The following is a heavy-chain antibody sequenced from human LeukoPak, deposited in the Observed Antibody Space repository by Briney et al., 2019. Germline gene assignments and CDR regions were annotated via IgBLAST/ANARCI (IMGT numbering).Heavy chain of an antibody. CDR3: STGGYFYDY. CDR2: IKSKPDGGTT. J-gene: IGHJ4*02. D-gene: IGHD2-21*01. V-gene: IGHV3-15*01. CDR1: GFTFSNAW. Sequence: GGSLRLSCVGSGFTFSNAWMNWVRQAPGKGLEWVGRIKSKPDGGTTDYAAPVKGRFTISRDDSKTTVYLQMKSLKTEDTAVHYCSTGGYFYDYWGQGTLVTVSS.